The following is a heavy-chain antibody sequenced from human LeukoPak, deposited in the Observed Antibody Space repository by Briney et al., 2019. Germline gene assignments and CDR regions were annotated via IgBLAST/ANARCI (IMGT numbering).Heavy chain of an antibody. J-gene: IGHJ4*02. V-gene: IGHV1-18*01. CDR1: GYTFTSEG. D-gene: IGHD3-22*01. Sequence: AAVNGDCKSAGYTFTSEGISCVREAPGQGLEWMGWISAYNGNTNYAQKLQGRVTMTTDTSTSTAYMELRSLRSDDTAVYYCARGTYGSSGYYFDYWGQGTLVTVSS. CDR3: ARGTYGSSGYYFDY. CDR2: ISAYNGNT.